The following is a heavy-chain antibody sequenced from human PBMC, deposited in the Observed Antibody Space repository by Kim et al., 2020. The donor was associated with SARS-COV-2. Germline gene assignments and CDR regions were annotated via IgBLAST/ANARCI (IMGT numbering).Heavy chain of an antibody. CDR1: GGSISSYY. D-gene: IGHD2-21*02. J-gene: IGHJ2*01. CDR3: ARSYVVTAVRYFDL. V-gene: IGHV4-59*01. Sequence: SETLSLTCTVSGGSISSYYWSWIRQPPGKGLEWIGYIYYSGSTNYNPSLKSRVTISVDTSKNQFSLKLSSVTAADTAVYYCARSYVVTAVRYFDLWGRGT. CDR2: IYYSGST.